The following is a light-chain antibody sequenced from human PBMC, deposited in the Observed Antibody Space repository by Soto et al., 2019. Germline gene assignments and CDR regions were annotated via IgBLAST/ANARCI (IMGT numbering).Light chain of an antibody. J-gene: IGLJ3*02. CDR1: SSDVGAYNY. V-gene: IGLV2-8*01. CDR2: DVT. CDR3: ISYAGSSIWV. Sequence: QSALTQPPSASGSPGQSVTISCTGTSSDVGAYNYVSWYQQHPGKAPKLMIYDVTKRPSGVPDRLSGSKSGNTASLTVSGLQAEDEADYYCISYAGSSIWVFGGGTKLTVL.